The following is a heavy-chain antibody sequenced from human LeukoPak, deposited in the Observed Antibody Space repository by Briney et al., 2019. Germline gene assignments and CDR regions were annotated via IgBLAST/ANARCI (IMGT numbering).Heavy chain of an antibody. D-gene: IGHD2-21*01. CDR2: IKQDGSDK. CDR3: AREGLWVGPDSGKTRHPYWEI. J-gene: IGHJ3*02. V-gene: IGHV3-7*04. Sequence: GGSLRLSCAASGFTFSSYWMSWVRQAQGKGLQWVANIKQDGSDKYYVDSVKGRFTISRDNAKNSLNLQMSSLRAEDTAVYYCAREGLWVGPDSGKTRHPYWEIWGQGTMVTVSS. CDR1: GFTFSSYW.